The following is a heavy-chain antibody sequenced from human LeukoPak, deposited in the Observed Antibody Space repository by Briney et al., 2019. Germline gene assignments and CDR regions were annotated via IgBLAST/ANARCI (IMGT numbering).Heavy chain of an antibody. CDR2: IYSSGST. CDR1: GGSISNYY. J-gene: IGHJ4*02. V-gene: IGHV4-4*07. D-gene: IGHD2-8*01. Sequence: PSETLSLTCTVSGGSISNYYWSWIRQPAGKGPEWIGRIYSSGSTNYKPSLKSRVTISLDKSKNQFSLKLSSVTAADTAVYYCAREIANCINGVCPPAGNFDYWGQGTLVTVSS. CDR3: AREIANCINGVCPPAGNFDY.